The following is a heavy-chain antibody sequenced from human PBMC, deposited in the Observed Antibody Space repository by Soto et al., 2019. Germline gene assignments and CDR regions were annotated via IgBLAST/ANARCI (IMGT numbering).Heavy chain of an antibody. CDR3: ASLYYDSSGYPT. J-gene: IGHJ5*02. D-gene: IGHD3-22*01. CDR1: GGTFSSYA. CDR2: IIPIFGTA. Sequence: ASVKVSCKASGGTFSSYAISWVRQAPGQGLEWMGGIIPIFGTANYAQKFQGRVTITADKSTSTAYMVLSSLRSEDTAVYYCASLYYDSSGYPTWGQGTLVTVSS. V-gene: IGHV1-69*06.